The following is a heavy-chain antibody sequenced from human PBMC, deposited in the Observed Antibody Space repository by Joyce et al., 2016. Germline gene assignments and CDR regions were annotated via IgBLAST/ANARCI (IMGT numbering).Heavy chain of an antibody. CDR2: IDPSESYT. J-gene: IGHJ4*02. CDR1: GDSFTSYW. CDR3: ARVPPAAAIDY. V-gene: IGHV5-10-1*03. D-gene: IGHD6-13*01. Sequence: EVQLVQSGAEVKKPGESLRISCRGSGDSFTSYWITWVRQMPGKGLEWMGRIDPSESYTSYSPSFQGHVTISTDKSISTAYLQWSSLKASDTAMYYCARVPPAAAIDYWGQGTLVTVSS.